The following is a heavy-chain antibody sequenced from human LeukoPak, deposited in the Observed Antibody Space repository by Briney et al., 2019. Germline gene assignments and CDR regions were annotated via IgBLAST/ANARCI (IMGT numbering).Heavy chain of an antibody. CDR2: ISGSGDST. CDR3: AKLSEPD. CDR1: GFTFSSYA. J-gene: IGHJ4*02. Sequence: GGSLRLSCAASGFTFSSYAMSWVRQAPGKGLEWVSGISGSGDSTYYADSVKGRFTIPRDNSKNALYLQMNSLRAEDTAIYYCAKLSEPDWGQGTLVTVSS. V-gene: IGHV3-23*01.